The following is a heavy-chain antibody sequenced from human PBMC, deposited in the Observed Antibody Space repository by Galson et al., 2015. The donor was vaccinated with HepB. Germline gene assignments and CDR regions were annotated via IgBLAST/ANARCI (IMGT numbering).Heavy chain of an antibody. V-gene: IGHV3-33*01. CDR3: ARDRCGSYKTCAFDI. CDR2: IWYDGSNK. Sequence: SLRLSCAASGFTFSSYGMHWVRQAPGKGLEWVAVIWYDGSNKYYADSVKGRFTISRDNSKNTLYLQMNSLRAEDTAVYYCARDRCGSYKTCAFDIWGQGTMVTVSS. CDR1: GFTFSSYG. J-gene: IGHJ3*02. D-gene: IGHD1-26*01.